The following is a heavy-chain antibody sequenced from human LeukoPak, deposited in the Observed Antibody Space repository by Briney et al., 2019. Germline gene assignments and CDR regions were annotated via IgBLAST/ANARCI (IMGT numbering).Heavy chain of an antibody. J-gene: IGHJ6*03. V-gene: IGHV4-61*02. CDR1: GGSISSGSYY. CDR3: ARDRDIAVAGTGYYYYYMDV. D-gene: IGHD6-19*01. Sequence: PSQTLSLTCTVSGGSISSGSYYWSWIRQPAGKGLEWIGRIYTSGSTNYNPSLKSRVTISVDTSKNQFSLKLSSVTAADTAVYYCARDRDIAVAGTGYYYYYMDVWGKGTTATVSS. CDR2: IYTSGST.